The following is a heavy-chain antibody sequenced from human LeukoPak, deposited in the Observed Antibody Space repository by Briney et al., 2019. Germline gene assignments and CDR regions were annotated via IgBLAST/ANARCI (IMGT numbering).Heavy chain of an antibody. J-gene: IGHJ5*02. V-gene: IGHV1-69*05. CDR3: ARFLERLYNWFDP. CDR2: IIPIFGTA. Sequence: SVKVSCKASGGTFSSYAISWVRQAPGQGLEWMGGIIPIFGTANYAQKFQGRVTITTDESTSTAYMELSSLRSKDTAVYYCARFLERLYNWFDPWGQGTLVTVSS. CDR1: GGTFSSYA. D-gene: IGHD1-1*01.